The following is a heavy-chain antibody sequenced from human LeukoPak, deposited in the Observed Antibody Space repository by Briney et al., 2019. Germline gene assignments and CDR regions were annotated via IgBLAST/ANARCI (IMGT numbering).Heavy chain of an antibody. CDR1: GDSFSGYY. Sequence: PSETLSLTCTVSGDSFSGYYWSWIRQPAGKGLEWIGRIYTSGSTNYNPSFKSRVTMSVDTSKNQFSLKLSSVTAADTAVYYCARVSSAGIWDYWGQGNLVTVSS. V-gene: IGHV4-4*07. D-gene: IGHD6-19*01. CDR3: ARVSSAGIWDY. J-gene: IGHJ4*02. CDR2: IYTSGST.